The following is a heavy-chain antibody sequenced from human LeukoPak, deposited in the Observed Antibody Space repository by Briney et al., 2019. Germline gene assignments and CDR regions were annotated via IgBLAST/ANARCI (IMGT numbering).Heavy chain of an antibody. V-gene: IGHV4-38-2*01. CDR2: IYHSGST. J-gene: IGHJ4*02. CDR1: GYSISGGFY. CDR3: ARPRQGDYYFDY. Sequence: KPSETLSLTCAVSGYSISGGFYWGWIRQPPGKGLDWIGSIYHSGSTYYNLSLKSRVTLSVETSKNQLSLKLSSVTAADTAVYYCARPRQGDYYFDYWGQGTLVTVSS. D-gene: IGHD2-21*02.